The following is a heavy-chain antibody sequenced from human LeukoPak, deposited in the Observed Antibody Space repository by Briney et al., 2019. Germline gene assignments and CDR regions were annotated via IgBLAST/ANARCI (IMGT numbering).Heavy chain of an antibody. CDR2: IYTSGST. D-gene: IGHD6-19*01. CDR3: AREAGVAYSSGWYRV. CDR1: GGSISSYY. J-gene: IGHJ4*02. V-gene: IGHV4-4*08. Sequence: PSETLSLTCTVSGGSISSYYWSWIRQPPGKGLEGIGYIYTSGSTNYNPSLTSRVTMSVDKSKNRFSLKLSSVTAADTAVYYCAREAGVAYSSGWYRVWGQGTLVTVSS.